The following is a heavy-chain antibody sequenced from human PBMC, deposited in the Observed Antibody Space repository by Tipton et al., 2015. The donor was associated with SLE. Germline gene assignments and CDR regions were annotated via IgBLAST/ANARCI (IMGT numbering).Heavy chain of an antibody. CDR3: ARVHSGSDGMWGDGI. CDR1: GGSFSSHA. J-gene: IGHJ3*02. D-gene: IGHD1-26*01. V-gene: IGHV1-69*01. CDR2: IIPIFATA. Sequence: QVQLVQSGAEVKKPGSSVKVSCRASGGSFSSHAISRVRQAPGQGLEWLGGIIPIFATANYAQRFKGRVTITTDDSTETVYMELTSLTSEDTALYYCARVHSGSDGMWGDGIWGQGTLVIVSS.